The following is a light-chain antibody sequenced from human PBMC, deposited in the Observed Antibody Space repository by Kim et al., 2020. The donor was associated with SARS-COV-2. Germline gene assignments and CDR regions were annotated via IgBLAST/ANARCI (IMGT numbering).Light chain of an antibody. CDR1: QSLSAD. J-gene: IGKJ5*01. Sequence: CPRENAHRSCRASQSLSADLAWFQPKSGQAPRLRNYGASTRATGIPARFSGSGSGTEFTLTISGLQSEDLAVYYCQQYKNWPQITFGQGTRLEIK. V-gene: IGKV3D-15*01. CDR2: GAS. CDR3: QQYKNWPQIT.